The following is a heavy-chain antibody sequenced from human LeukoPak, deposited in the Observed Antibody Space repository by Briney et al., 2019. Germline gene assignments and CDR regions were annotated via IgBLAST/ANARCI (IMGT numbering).Heavy chain of an antibody. CDR1: GFTFSDYY. CDR2: ISSSGSTI. D-gene: IGHD3-3*01. Sequence: PGGSLRLSCAASGFTFSDYYMSWIRQAPGKGLEWVSYISSSGSTIYYADSVKGRFTISRDNAKNSLYLQMNSLRAEDTAVYYGARDSQGAYDFWSGYYKHWFDPWGQGTLVTVSS. V-gene: IGHV3-11*01. J-gene: IGHJ5*02. CDR3: ARDSQGAYDFWSGYYKHWFDP.